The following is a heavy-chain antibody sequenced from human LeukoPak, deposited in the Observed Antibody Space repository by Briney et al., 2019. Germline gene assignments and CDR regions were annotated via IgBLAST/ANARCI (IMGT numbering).Heavy chain of an antibody. D-gene: IGHD3-10*01. CDR1: GFTFSSYA. CDR3: ARAKTGNWYFDL. Sequence: PGGSLRLSCAASGFTFSSYAMSWVRQAPGKGLEWVSAISGSGGSTYYADSVKGRFTISRDNSKNTLYLRMNSLRAEDTAVYYCARAKTGNWYFDLWGRGTLVTVSS. V-gene: IGHV3-23*01. J-gene: IGHJ2*01. CDR2: ISGSGGST.